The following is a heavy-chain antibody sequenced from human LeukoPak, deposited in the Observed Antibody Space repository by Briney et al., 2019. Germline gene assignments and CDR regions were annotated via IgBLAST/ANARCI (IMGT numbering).Heavy chain of an antibody. Sequence: SETLSLTCAVYGGSFSGYYWSWIRQPPGKGLEWIGEINHSGSTNYNPSLKSRVTISVDTSKNQFSLKLSSVTAADTAVYYCAQNDHYGDYVYWGQGTLVTVSS. J-gene: IGHJ4*02. CDR2: INHSGST. CDR1: GGSFSGYY. V-gene: IGHV4-34*01. CDR3: AQNDHYGDYVY. D-gene: IGHD4-17*01.